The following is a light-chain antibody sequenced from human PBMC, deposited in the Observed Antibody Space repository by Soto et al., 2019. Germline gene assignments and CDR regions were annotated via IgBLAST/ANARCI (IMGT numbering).Light chain of an antibody. Sequence: IVVTQTPLSLSVAPGQPPSISCKSSHSLLHITGETFLFWYLQKPGQSPQLLIYEVSTRVSGVPDRFSCTGSGTHFTLEISRVEPDDLRIYSFMQTTQLPPTFAQGTRLEIK. CDR2: EVS. CDR3: MQTTQLPPT. V-gene: IGKV2D-29*02. J-gene: IGKJ5*01. CDR1: HSLLHITGETF.